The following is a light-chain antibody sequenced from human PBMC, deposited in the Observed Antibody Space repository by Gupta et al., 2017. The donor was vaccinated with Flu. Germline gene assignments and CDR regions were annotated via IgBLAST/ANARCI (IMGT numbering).Light chain of an antibody. J-gene: IGLJ1*01. V-gene: IGLV4-60*02. CDR3: ETRDSDTNV. CDR1: SGHSGFI. Sequence: QPVSTLSSSASTSLGPSLKPTGTLRSGHSGFIIAWNQQPPGKAPQYLMKFETSGSYNSASGVHDLFSGSRTGADSYLTVTNRQDEDEADYYCETRDSDTNVFGNGTKVTVL. CDR2: FETSGSY.